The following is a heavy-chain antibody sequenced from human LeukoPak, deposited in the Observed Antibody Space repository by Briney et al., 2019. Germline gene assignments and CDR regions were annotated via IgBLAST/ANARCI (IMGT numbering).Heavy chain of an antibody. J-gene: IGHJ4*02. CDR3: ARSYYYDSSGSPFDY. CDR2: ISSSSSTI. V-gene: IGHV3-48*01. Sequence: GGSLRLSCAASGFTFSSYSMNWVRQAPGKGLEWVSYISSSSSTIYYADSVKGRFTISRDNAKNSLYPQMNSLRAEDTAVYYCARSYYYDSSGSPFDYWGQGTLVTVSS. D-gene: IGHD3-22*01. CDR1: GFTFSSYS.